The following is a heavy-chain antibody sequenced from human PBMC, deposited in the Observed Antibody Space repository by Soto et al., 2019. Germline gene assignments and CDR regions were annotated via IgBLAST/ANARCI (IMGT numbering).Heavy chain of an antibody. CDR3: ARAMYSSKTEVDY. V-gene: IGHV3-11*01. Sequence: PGGSMRLSCVASGITFSDYYMSWFRQAPGKGLEWVSYISSISSTISYSDSVKGRFTISRDSAKNSLYLQMNSLRAEDTAVYYCARAMYSSKTEVDYWGQGTRVTVAA. D-gene: IGHD6-13*01. CDR1: GITFSDYY. J-gene: IGHJ4*02. CDR2: ISSISSTI.